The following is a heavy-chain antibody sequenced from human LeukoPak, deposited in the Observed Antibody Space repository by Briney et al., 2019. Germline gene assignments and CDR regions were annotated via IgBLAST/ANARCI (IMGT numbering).Heavy chain of an antibody. V-gene: IGHV4-30-2*01. J-gene: IGHJ4*02. D-gene: IGHD3-10*01. CDR2: IYHSGST. CDR3: ARRKRGGVLWFGEGKYYFDY. CDR1: GGSISSGGYS. Sequence: SQTLSLTCAVSGGSISSGGYSWSWIRQPPGKGLEWIGYIYHSGSTYYNPSLKSRVTISVDRSKNQFSLKLSSVTAADTAVYYCARRKRGGVLWFGEGKYYFDYWGQGTLVTVSS.